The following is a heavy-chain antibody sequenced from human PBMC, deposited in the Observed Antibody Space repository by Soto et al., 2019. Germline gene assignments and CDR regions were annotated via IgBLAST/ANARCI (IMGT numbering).Heavy chain of an antibody. D-gene: IGHD3-22*01. V-gene: IGHV1-58*01. J-gene: IGHJ4*02. CDR2: IVVGSGNT. CDR3: AADLLYYYDSSGYYGGFDY. CDR1: GFTFTISA. Sequence: SVKVSCKASGFTFTISAVQCVRQARVQRLEWIGWIVVGSGNTNYAQKFQERVTITRDMSTSTAYMELSSLRSEDTAVYYCAADLLYYYDSSGYYGGFDYWGQGTLVTVSS.